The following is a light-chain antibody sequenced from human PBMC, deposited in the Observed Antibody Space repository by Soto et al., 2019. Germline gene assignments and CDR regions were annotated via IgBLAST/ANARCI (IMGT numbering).Light chain of an antibody. CDR3: QQSNTYLYT. V-gene: IGKV1-5*01. J-gene: IGKJ2*01. CDR2: DAS. Sequence: DIQMTQSPSTLSASVGDRVTITCRASQSISNWLAWYQQKPGKAPKFLIYDASSLKSGVPSRFSGSGSGPEFTLTISSLQPDDFAPYYCQQSNTYLYTFGQGSKLEIK. CDR1: QSISNW.